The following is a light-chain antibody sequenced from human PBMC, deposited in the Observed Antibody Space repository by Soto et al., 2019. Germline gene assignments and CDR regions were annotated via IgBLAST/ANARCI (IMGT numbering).Light chain of an antibody. CDR2: AAS. V-gene: IGKV1-9*01. CDR3: QQLNSYLT. J-gene: IGKJ4*01. CDR1: QGISSY. Sequence: DSQLAESASSLYACVGDRVTITCRASQGISSYLAWYQQKPGKAPKLLIYAASTLQSGVPSRFSGSGSGTDFTLTISSLQPEDFATYYCQQLNSYLTFGGGTKVDIK.